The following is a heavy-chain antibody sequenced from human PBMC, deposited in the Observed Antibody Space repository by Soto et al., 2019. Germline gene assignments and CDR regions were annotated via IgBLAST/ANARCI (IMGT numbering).Heavy chain of an antibody. Sequence: HGESLKISCKTSGDSFTADWIGWVRHLPGKGLDWLGVIYPGDSRTRYRPPFQGQVTISADVSNSSAYLEGSSLKASANSMYYFASRGFSPTESTPRSQRIPVTVSS. CDR3: ASRGFSPTESTP. CDR1: GDSFTADW. D-gene: IGHD3-10*01. J-gene: IGHJ5*02. V-gene: IGHV5-51*01. CDR2: IYPGDSRT.